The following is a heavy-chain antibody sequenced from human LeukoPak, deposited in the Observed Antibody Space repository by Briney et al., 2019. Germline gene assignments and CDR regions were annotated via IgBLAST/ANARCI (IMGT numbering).Heavy chain of an antibody. D-gene: IGHD4-11*01. V-gene: IGHV3-21*01. Sequence: YPGGSLRLSCAASGFTFSSYSMNWVRQAPGKGLEWVSSISSSSSYIYYADSVKGRFTISRDNAKNSLYLQMNSLRAEDTAVYCCASLTTGRSYYYYYMDVWGKGTTVTVSS. CDR2: ISSSSSYI. CDR3: ASLTTGRSYYYYYMDV. J-gene: IGHJ6*03. CDR1: GFTFSSYS.